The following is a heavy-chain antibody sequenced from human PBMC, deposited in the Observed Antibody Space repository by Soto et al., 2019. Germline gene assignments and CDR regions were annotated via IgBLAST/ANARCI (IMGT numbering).Heavy chain of an antibody. CDR3: ARDRASPGESRNAARSWWVEQ. D-gene: IGHD2-15*01. V-gene: IGHV1-18*01. CDR2: ISAYNGNT. J-gene: IGHJ4*02. CDR1: GYTFTSYG. Sequence: QVQLVQSGAEVKKPGASVKVSCKASGYTFTSYGISWVRQAPGQGLEWMGWISAYNGNTNYAQKLQGRVTMTTDTTQGKAYIYLRSLRSDDTAVYYCARDRASPGESRNAARSWWVEQWSQGTLVTVTS.